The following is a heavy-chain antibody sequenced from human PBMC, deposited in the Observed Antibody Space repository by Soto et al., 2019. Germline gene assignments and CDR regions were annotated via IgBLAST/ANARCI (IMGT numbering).Heavy chain of an antibody. CDR1: GYTFTNYG. D-gene: IGHD5-18*01. V-gene: IGHV1-18*01. J-gene: IGHJ6*02. Sequence: ASVKVSCKASGYTFTNYGLSWVRQAPGQGLEWMAWISAYNGNTNYAQKLQGRVTMTTDTSTSTAYVELRSLRSDDTAVYYCAREPALDTAMVNYYYGMDVRGQGTTVTVSS. CDR2: ISAYNGNT. CDR3: AREPALDTAMVNYYYGMDV.